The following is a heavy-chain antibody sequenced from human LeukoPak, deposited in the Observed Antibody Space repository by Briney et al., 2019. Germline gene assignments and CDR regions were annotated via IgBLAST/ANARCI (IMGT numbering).Heavy chain of an antibody. D-gene: IGHD3-10*01. J-gene: IGHJ6*03. CDR2: INPSGGST. CDR1: GYTFTSYY. Sequence: ASEKVSCKASGYTFTSYYMHWVRQAPGQGLEWMGIINPSGGSTSYAQKFQGRVTMTRDMSTSTVYMELSSLRSEDTAVYYCARSYGSGSPEYYYYYYYMDVWGKGTTVTVSS. V-gene: IGHV1-46*01. CDR3: ARSYGSGSPEYYYYYYYMDV.